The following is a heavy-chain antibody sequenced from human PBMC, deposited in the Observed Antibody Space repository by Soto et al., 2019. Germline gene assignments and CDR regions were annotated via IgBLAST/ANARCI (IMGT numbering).Heavy chain of an antibody. CDR1: GWSFSCYY. Sequence: QVQLQQWGAGLLKPSETLSLTCAVYGWSFSCYYWSWIRQPPGKGLEWIGEINHSGSTNYNPSLKSRVTISVDTSKNQFSLKLSSVTAADTAVYYCARGHCSSTSCSTHNYYYYMDVWGKGTTVTVSS. V-gene: IGHV4-34*01. D-gene: IGHD2-2*01. CDR3: ARGHCSSTSCSTHNYYYYMDV. J-gene: IGHJ6*03. CDR2: INHSGST.